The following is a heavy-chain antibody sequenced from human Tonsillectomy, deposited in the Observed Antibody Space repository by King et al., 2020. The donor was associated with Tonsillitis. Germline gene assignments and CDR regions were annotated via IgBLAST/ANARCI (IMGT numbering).Heavy chain of an antibody. Sequence: VQLQESGPGLVKPSQTLSLNCTVPGVSISSAGSYWTWIRHHPGKGLEGIGNIYYTGRTHYSPSLKSRVSMSLDTSKNQFSLRLTSVTAADTAVYFCSGAEGVVMPGAIHTWGPGTQVSVSS. CDR1: GVSISSAGSY. V-gene: IGHV4-31*03. CDR2: IYYTGRT. D-gene: IGHD2-2*02. CDR3: SGAEGVVMPGAIHT. J-gene: IGHJ5*02.